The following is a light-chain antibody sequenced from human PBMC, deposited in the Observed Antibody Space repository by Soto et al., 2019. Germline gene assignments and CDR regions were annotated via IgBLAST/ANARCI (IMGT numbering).Light chain of an antibody. J-gene: IGLJ2*01. Sequence: QSVLTQPASVSGSPGQSITISCTGTSSDVGSYNLVSWYQQHPGKAPKLLIYEDIKRPSGVSNRFSGSKSGNTASLTISGLQAEDEADYYCCSYAGTSTWVFGGGTKLTV. CDR2: EDI. CDR1: SSDVGSYNL. V-gene: IGLV2-23*01. CDR3: CSYAGTSTWV.